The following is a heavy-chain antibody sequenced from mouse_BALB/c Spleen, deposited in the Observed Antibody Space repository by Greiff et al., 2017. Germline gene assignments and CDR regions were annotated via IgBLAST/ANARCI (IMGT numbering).Heavy chain of an antibody. Sequence: VQLQQSGAELARPGASVKLSCKASGYTFTSYWMQWVKQRPGQGLEWIGAIYPGDGDTRYTQKFKGKATLTADKSSSTAYMQLSSLASEDSAVYYCARGYDVIFAYWGQGTLVTVSA. V-gene: IGHV1-87*01. CDR2: IYPGDGDT. J-gene: IGHJ3*01. CDR1: GYTFTSYW. D-gene: IGHD2-2*01. CDR3: ARGYDVIFAY.